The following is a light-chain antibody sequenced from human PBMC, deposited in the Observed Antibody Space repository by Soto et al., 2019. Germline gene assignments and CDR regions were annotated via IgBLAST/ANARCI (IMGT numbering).Light chain of an antibody. Sequence: QSALTKPASVYRSPGQWIAISCPGTSSDVGGYDYVSWYQQHPDKAPKLMIYEVTKRPSGVSNRFSGSKSGNTASLTISGLQPEDEADYYCSSHTSGSTRVFGSGTKVTVL. J-gene: IGLJ1*01. CDR2: EVT. CDR3: SSHTSGSTRV. V-gene: IGLV2-14*01. CDR1: SSDVGGYDY.